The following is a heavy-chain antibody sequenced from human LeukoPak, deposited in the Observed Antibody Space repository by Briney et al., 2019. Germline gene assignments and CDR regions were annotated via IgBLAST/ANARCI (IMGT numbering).Heavy chain of an antibody. CDR1: GFTFSSYA. CDR2: ISGSGGST. J-gene: IGHJ5*02. Sequence: PGGSLRLSCAASGFTFSSYAMGWVRQAPGKGLEWVSAISGSGGSTYYADSVKGRFTISRDNSKNTLYLQMNSLRAEDTAVYYCAKDPTAAYSSSSLNWFDPWGQGTLVTVSS. D-gene: IGHD6-13*01. CDR3: AKDPTAAYSSSSLNWFDP. V-gene: IGHV3-23*01.